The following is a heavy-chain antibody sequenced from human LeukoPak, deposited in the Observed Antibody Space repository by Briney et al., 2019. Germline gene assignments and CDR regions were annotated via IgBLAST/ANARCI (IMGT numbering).Heavy chain of an antibody. J-gene: IGHJ4*02. D-gene: IGHD2-15*01. V-gene: IGHV3-7*01. Sequence: GSLRLSCAASGFTFSSSWMSWVRQAPGKGLEWVANIKQDGSVKFYADSMKGRFTISRDNAKNSLYLQMNSLRTEDTAVYYCARDTPLGCFDYWGQGTLVTVSS. CDR2: IKQDGSVK. CDR1: GFTFSSSW. CDR3: ARDTPLGCFDY.